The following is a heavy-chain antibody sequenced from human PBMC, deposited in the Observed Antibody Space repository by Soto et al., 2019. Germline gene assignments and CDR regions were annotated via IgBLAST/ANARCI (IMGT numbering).Heavy chain of an antibody. D-gene: IGHD6-19*01. Sequence: GASVKVSCKASGYTFTSYYMHWVRQAPGQGLEWMGWINPNSGGTNYAQKFQGWVTMTRDTSISTAYMELSRLRSDDTAVYYCARDAGGIAVAPRYFDYWGQGTLVTVSS. CDR2: INPNSGGT. V-gene: IGHV1-2*04. CDR3: ARDAGGIAVAPRYFDY. CDR1: GYTFTSYY. J-gene: IGHJ4*02.